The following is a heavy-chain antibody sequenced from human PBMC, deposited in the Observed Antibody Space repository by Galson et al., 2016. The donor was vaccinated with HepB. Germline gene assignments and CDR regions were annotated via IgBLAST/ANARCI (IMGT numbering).Heavy chain of an antibody. CDR3: VAAPGGGRYFHH. CDR2: ISGSGVTT. CDR1: AFTRHA. D-gene: IGHD6-13*01. Sequence: SLRLSCAASAFTRHAMSWVRQAPGKGLEWVSEISGSGVTTYYADSVKGRFTISRDNSKNTLFLQMSSLRVEDTAVYHCVAAPGGGRYFHHWGQGTLVTVSS. J-gene: IGHJ1*01. V-gene: IGHV3-23*01.